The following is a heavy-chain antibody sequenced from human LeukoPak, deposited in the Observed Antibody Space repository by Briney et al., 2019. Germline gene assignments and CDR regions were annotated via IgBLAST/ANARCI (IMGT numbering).Heavy chain of an antibody. Sequence: PGGSLRLSCAASGFTFNTYEMNWVRQAPGKGLEWVSYISSGGSSTYYADSVKGRFTISRDNSKNTLYLQMNSLRAEDTAVYYCARENRAVLDAFDIWGQGTMVTVSS. V-gene: IGHV3-48*03. D-gene: IGHD1/OR15-1a*01. CDR3: ARENRAVLDAFDI. CDR2: ISSGGSST. CDR1: GFTFNTYE. J-gene: IGHJ3*02.